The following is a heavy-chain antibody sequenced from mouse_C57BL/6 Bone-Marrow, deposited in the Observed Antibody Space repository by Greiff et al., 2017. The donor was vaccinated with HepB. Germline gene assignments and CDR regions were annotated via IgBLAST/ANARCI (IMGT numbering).Heavy chain of an antibody. J-gene: IGHJ3*01. CDR1: GYTFTSYW. CDR2: IHPNSGST. D-gene: IGHD2-5*01. V-gene: IGHV1-64*01. CDR3: ARGRDYSNSRFAY. Sequence: QVQLKQPGAELVKPGASVKLSCKASGYTFTSYWMHWVKQRPGQGLEWIGMIHPNSGSTNYNEKFKSKATLTVDKSSSTAYMQLSSLTSEDSAVYYCARGRDYSNSRFAYWGQGTLVTVSA.